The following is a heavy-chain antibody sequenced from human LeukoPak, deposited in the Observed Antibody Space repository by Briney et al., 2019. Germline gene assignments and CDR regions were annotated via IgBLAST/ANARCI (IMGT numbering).Heavy chain of an antibody. J-gene: IGHJ5*02. CDR1: GFTFSDYY. V-gene: IGHV3-11*04. Sequence: GGSLRLSCAASGFTFSDYYMSWIRQAPGKGLEWVSYISSSGSTIYYADSVKGRFTISRDNAKNSLYLQMNSLRAEDTAVYYCARDAPSRADCGGDCYPNWFDPWGQGTLVTVSS. CDR2: ISSSGSTI. D-gene: IGHD2-21*01. CDR3: ARDAPSRADCGGDCYPNWFDP.